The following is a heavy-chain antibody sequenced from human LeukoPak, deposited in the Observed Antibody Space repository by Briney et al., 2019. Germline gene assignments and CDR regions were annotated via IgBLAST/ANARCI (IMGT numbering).Heavy chain of an antibody. CDR1: GGSISSYY. D-gene: IGHD3-22*01. CDR3: AREGYYDSSGYRGYYYYGMDV. V-gene: IGHV4-59*01. CDR2: IYYSGST. Sequence: PSETLSLTCTVSGGSISSYYWSWIRQPPGQGLEWIWYIYYSGSTNYNPSLKSRVTISVDTSKNQFSLKLSSVTAADTAVYYCAREGYYDSSGYRGYYYYGMDVWGQGTTVTVSS. J-gene: IGHJ6*02.